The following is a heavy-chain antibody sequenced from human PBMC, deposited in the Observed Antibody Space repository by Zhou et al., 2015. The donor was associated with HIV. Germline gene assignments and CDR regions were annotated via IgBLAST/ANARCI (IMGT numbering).Heavy chain of an antibody. V-gene: IGHV1-69*12. CDR1: GGTFSSYA. Sequence: QVQLVQSGAEVKKPGSSVKVSCKASGGTFSSYAISWVRQAPGQGLEWMGGIIPIFGTANYAQKFQGRVTITADESTSTAYMELSSLRSEDTAVYYCARVTHKLAYCGGDCSLYGMDVWGQGTTVTVSS. D-gene: IGHD2-21*02. CDR2: IIPIFGTA. CDR3: ARVTHKLAYCGGDCSLYGMDV. J-gene: IGHJ6*02.